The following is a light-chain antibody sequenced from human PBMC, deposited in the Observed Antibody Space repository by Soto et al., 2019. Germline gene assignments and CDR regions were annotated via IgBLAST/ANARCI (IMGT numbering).Light chain of an antibody. J-gene: IGKJ3*01. CDR3: QQYNNGPPFT. CDR1: RSVSRN. CDR2: DAS. Sequence: EIVMTQSPDTLSVSPGEAATLSCRASRSVSRNLAWYQQKPGQAPRLLIYDASARATGIPARFTGSGSGTEFTLTISSLQSEDFALYYCQQYNNGPPFTFGPGTKVDIK. V-gene: IGKV3-15*01.